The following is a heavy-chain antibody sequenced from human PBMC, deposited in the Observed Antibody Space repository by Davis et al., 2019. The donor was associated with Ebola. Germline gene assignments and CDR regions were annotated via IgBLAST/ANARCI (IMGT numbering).Heavy chain of an antibody. J-gene: IGHJ4*02. CDR2: IIPILGIA. V-gene: IGHV1-69*04. CDR3: ARDVGAVDDY. D-gene: IGHD6-19*01. Sequence: SVKVSCKTSGYTFTNYGITWVRQAPGQGLEWMGRIIPILGIANYAQKFQGRVTITADKSTSTAYMELSSLRSEDTAVYYCARDVGAVDDYWGQGTLVTVSS. CDR1: GYTFTNYG.